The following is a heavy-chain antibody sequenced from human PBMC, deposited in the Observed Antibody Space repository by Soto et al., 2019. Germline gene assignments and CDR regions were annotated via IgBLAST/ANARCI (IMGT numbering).Heavy chain of an antibody. Sequence: QVQLVQSGAEVKKPGSSVKVSCKASGGTFSSYAISWVRQAPGQGLEWMGGIIPIFGTANYAQKLQGRVTMTTDTSTSTAYMELRSLRSDDTAVYYCAREGAYSSGWYHYYYGMDVWGQGTTVTVSS. V-gene: IGHV1-69*06. J-gene: IGHJ6*02. CDR3: AREGAYSSGWYHYYYGMDV. D-gene: IGHD6-19*01. CDR2: IIPIFGTA. CDR1: GGTFSSYA.